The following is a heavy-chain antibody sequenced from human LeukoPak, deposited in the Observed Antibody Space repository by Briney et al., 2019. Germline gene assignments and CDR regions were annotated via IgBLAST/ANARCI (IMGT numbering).Heavy chain of an antibody. CDR1: GFTVSSNY. J-gene: IGHJ4*02. D-gene: IGHD2-2*01. Sequence: GGSLRLSCAASGFTVSSNYMNWVRQAPGKGLEWVSVIYSGGNTYYADSVKGRFTISRDNSKNTLYLQMNSLRAEDTAVYYCAKDPKSVPAENYWGQGTLVTVSS. CDR2: IYSGGNT. V-gene: IGHV3-66*01. CDR3: AKDPKSVPAENY.